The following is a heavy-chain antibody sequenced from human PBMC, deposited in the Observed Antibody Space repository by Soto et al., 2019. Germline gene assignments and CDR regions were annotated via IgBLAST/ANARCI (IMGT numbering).Heavy chain of an antibody. CDR1: GFTFDDYG. D-gene: IGHD6-13*01. CDR2: INWNGGST. CDR3: ARVHSSSWYGGFDY. J-gene: IGHJ4*02. Sequence: GGSLRLSCAASGFTFDDYGMSWVRQAPGKGLEWVSGINWNGGSTGYADSVKGRFTISRDNAKNSLYLQMNSLRAEDTALYYCARVHSSSWYGGFDYWGQGTLVTVSS. V-gene: IGHV3-20*04.